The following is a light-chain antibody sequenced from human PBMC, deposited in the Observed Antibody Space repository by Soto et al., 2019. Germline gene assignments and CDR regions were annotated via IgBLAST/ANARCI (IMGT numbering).Light chain of an antibody. CDR2: DVF. CDR1: QSISSY. V-gene: IGKV3-11*01. J-gene: IGKJ5*01. Sequence: EIVLTQSPATLSLSPGERATLSCRASQSISSYLAWYQQKHGQAPRLLIYDVFNRATGIPARFSASGSGTDFTLTISSLEPEDFAVYYCQQRSDWPITFGQGTRLEMK. CDR3: QQRSDWPIT.